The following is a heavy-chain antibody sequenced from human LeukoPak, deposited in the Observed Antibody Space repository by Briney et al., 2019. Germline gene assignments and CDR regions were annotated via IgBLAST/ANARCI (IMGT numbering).Heavy chain of an antibody. CDR2: ISGSGGST. V-gene: IGHV3-23*01. D-gene: IGHD6-13*01. Sequence: GGSLRLSCAASGFTFSSYAMSWVRQAPGKGLEWVSVISGSGGSTYYADSVKGIFTISRDNSKNTLYLQLNSLRAEDTAVYFCASSSWSSEYFHYWGQGTLVTVSS. CDR1: GFTFSSYA. CDR3: ASSSWSSEYFHY. J-gene: IGHJ1*01.